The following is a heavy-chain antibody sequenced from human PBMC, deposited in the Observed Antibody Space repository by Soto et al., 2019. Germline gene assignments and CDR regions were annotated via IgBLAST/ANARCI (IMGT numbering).Heavy chain of an antibody. Sequence: GASVKVSCKASGYTFTSYGISWVRQAPGQGLEWMGWISAYNGNTNYAQKLQGRVTMTTDTSTSTAYMELRSLRSDDTAVYYCARDGYYDSSGYYYAWGDAFDIWGQGTMLTVSS. CDR2: ISAYNGNT. V-gene: IGHV1-18*01. CDR1: GYTFTSYG. D-gene: IGHD3-22*01. J-gene: IGHJ3*02. CDR3: ARDGYYDSSGYYYAWGDAFDI.